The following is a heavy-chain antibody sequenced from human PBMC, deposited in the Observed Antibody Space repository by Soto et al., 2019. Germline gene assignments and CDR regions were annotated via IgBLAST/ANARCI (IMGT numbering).Heavy chain of an antibody. CDR3: AREGVGYYDFWSGYSTGLVY. CDR1: GGSFSGYY. Sequence: SETLSLTCAVYGGSFSGYYWSWIRQPPGKGLEWIGEINHSGSTNYNPSLKSRVTISVDTSKNQFSLKLSSVTAADTAVYYCAREGVGYYDFWSGYSTGLVYWGQGTLVTVSS. J-gene: IGHJ4*02. CDR2: INHSGST. V-gene: IGHV4-34*01. D-gene: IGHD3-3*01.